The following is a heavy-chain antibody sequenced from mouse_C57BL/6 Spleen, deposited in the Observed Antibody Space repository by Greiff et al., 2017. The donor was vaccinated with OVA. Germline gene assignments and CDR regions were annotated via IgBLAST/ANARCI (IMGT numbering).Heavy chain of an antibody. CDR1: GYSITSGYY. Sequence: DVQLQESGPGLVKPSQSLSLTCSVTGYSITSGYYWNWIRQFPGNKLEWMGYISYDGSNNYNPSLKNRISITRDTSKNQFFLKLNSVTTEDTATYYCAVGGYWGDYYAMDYWGQGTSVTVSS. D-gene: IGHD2-3*01. V-gene: IGHV3-6*01. J-gene: IGHJ4*01. CDR2: ISYDGSN. CDR3: AVGGYWGDYYAMDY.